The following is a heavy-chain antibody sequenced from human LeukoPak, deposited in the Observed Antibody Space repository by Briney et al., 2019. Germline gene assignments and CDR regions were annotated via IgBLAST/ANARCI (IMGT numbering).Heavy chain of an antibody. V-gene: IGHV3-23*01. CDR1: GFTFSSYA. J-gene: IGHJ4*02. CDR3: AKARHGIVGAGGDY. CDR2: ISGSGGST. Sequence: GGSLRLSCAASGFTFSSYAMSWVRQAPGKGLEWVSAISGSGGSTYYADSVKGRFTISRDNSKNTLYLQMNSLRAEDTAVYYCAKARHGIVGAGGDYWGQGTLVTVSS. D-gene: IGHD1-26*01.